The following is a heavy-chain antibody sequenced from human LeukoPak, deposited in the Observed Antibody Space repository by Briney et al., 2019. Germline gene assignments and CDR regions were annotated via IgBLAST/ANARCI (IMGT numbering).Heavy chain of an antibody. CDR3: ARLRFDFWSGYTHPYFDY. CDR2: IYYSGTT. CDR1: GGSISSSSYS. D-gene: IGHD3-3*01. V-gene: IGHV4-39*01. Sequence: SETLSLTCTVSGGSISSSSYSRGWIRQPPGKGLEWIGSIYYSGTTYYDPSLKSRVTISVDTSKIQFSLKLSSVAATDTAVYFCARLRFDFWSGYTHPYFDYWGQGTLVTVSS. J-gene: IGHJ4*02.